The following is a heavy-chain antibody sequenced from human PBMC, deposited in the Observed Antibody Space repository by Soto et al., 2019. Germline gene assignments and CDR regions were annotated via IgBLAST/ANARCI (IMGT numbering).Heavy chain of an antibody. CDR1: GSTFSSYA. D-gene: IGHD3-9*01. CDR2: ISGSGGST. Sequence: GGSLRLSCAASGSTFSSYAMSWVRQAPGKGLEWVSAISGSGGSTYYADSVKGRFTISRDNSKNTLYLQMNSLRAEDTAVYYCANIGADILTGLWGQGTLVTVSS. CDR3: ANIGADILTGL. J-gene: IGHJ4*02. V-gene: IGHV3-23*01.